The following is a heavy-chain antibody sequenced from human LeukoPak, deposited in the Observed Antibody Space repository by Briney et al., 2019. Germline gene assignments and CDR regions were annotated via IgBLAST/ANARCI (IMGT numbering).Heavy chain of an antibody. D-gene: IGHD5-18*01. CDR1: GYTFTGYY. Sequence: ASVKVSCKASGYTFTGYYMHWVRQAPGQGLEWMGWINPNSGGTNYAQKFQGRVTMTRDTSISTAYMELSRLRSDDTAVYYCARARYSYGSEGTLYYFDYWGQGTLVTVSS. J-gene: IGHJ4*02. V-gene: IGHV1-2*02. CDR3: ARARYSYGSEGTLYYFDY. CDR2: INPNSGGT.